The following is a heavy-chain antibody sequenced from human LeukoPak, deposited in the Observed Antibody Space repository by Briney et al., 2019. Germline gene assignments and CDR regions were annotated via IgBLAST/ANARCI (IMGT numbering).Heavy chain of an antibody. CDR2: ISSSSYI. J-gene: IGHJ4*02. Sequence: GGSLRLSCAASGFTFSSYSMNWVRQAPGKGLEWVSSISSSSYIYYADSVKGRFTISRDNAKNSLYLQMNSLRAEDTAVYYCARSGWYEWFDYWGQGTLVTVSS. CDR1: GFTFSSYS. V-gene: IGHV3-21*01. D-gene: IGHD6-19*01. CDR3: ARSGWYEWFDY.